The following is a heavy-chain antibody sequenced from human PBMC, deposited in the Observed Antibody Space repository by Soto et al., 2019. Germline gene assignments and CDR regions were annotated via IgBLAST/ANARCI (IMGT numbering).Heavy chain of an antibody. CDR3: ARVRRNDASDYYGMDV. D-gene: IGHD1-1*01. Sequence: GGSLRLSCAASGFSFSSSTMNWVRQAPGKGLEWVSYISSGSTTIYYAESVKGRFTISRDNGKNSLYLQMNSLRDEDTAVYYCARVRRNDASDYYGMDVWGQGTTVTVSS. J-gene: IGHJ6*02. CDR2: ISSGSTTI. CDR1: GFSFSSST. V-gene: IGHV3-48*02.